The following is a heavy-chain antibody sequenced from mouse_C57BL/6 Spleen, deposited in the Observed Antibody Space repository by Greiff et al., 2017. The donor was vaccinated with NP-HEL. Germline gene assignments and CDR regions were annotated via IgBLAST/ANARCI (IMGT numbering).Heavy chain of an antibody. CDR3: ARDPLSTVVDSYYFDD. V-gene: IGHV5-4*01. CDR1: GFTFSSYA. D-gene: IGHD1-1*01. J-gene: IGHJ2*01. Sequence: DVQLVESGGGLVKPGGSLKLSCAASGFTFSSYAMSWVRQTPEKRLEWVATISDGGSYTYYPDNVKGRFTISRDNAKNNLYLQMSHLKSEDTAMYYCARDPLSTVVDSYYFDDWGQGTTLTVSS. CDR2: ISDGGSYT.